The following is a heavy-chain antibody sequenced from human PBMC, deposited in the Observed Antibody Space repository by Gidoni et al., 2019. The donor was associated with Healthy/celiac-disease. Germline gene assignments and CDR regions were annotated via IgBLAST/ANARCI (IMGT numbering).Heavy chain of an antibody. Sequence: QVQLQQWGAGLLKPSETLSLTCAVYGGSFSGYYWSWIRQPPGKGLEWIGEINHSGSTNYNPSLKSRVTISVDTSKNQFSLKLSSVTAADTAVYYCARTHQQTATATPYYYYYYYMDVWGKGTTVTVSS. CDR1: GGSFSGYY. CDR3: ARTHQQTATATPYYYYYYYMDV. J-gene: IGHJ6*03. CDR2: INHSGST. D-gene: IGHD2-2*02. V-gene: IGHV4-34*01.